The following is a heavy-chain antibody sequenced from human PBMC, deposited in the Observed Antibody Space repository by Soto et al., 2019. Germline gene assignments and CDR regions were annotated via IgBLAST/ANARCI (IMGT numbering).Heavy chain of an antibody. J-gene: IGHJ4*02. CDR2: IKQDGSET. CDR1: GFTFSSYW. Sequence: PGAPLRLSCAASGFTFSSYWMSWVREAQGNGLQWATNIKQDGSETYYVDTVKGRGTISRDNAKTSLDLQMNSLSAEDTAVYYCARGPPSQDSSSWYANYWGQGTLVTVSS. V-gene: IGHV3-7*03. D-gene: IGHD6-13*01. CDR3: ARGPPSQDSSSWYANY.